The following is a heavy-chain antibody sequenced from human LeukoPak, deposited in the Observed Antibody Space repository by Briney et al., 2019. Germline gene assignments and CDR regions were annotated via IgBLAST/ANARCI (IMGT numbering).Heavy chain of an antibody. CDR2: ISYDGSNK. V-gene: IGHV3-30-3*01. J-gene: IGHJ4*02. Sequence: GGSLRLSCAASGFTFSXXXXXXXRXXXXXXXXXXAVISYDGSNKYYAXSXXXXXXISKDNSKNTLYLQMNSLRAEDTAIYYCAKAMTSSTYYFDSWGQGTLVTVSS. CDR1: GFTFSXXX. D-gene: IGHD3-9*01. CDR3: AKAMTSSTYYFDS.